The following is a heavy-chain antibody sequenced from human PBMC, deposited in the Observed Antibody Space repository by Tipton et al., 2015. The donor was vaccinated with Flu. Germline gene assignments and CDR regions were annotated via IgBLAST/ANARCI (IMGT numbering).Heavy chain of an antibody. D-gene: IGHD1-26*01. CDR3: TRFILGATFDY. J-gene: IGHJ4*02. CDR2: IGYDGSHK. Sequence: LRLSCSSSGFTFSTYGMHWVRQAPGKGLEWVAFIGYDGSHKYYADSVKGRFTISRDNSENTLFLQMNSLRAEDTAVYYCTRFILGATFDYWGQGTLVTVSS. V-gene: IGHV3-30*02. CDR1: GFTFSTYG.